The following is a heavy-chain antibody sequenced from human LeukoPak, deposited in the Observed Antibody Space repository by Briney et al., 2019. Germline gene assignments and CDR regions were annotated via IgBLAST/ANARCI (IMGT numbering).Heavy chain of an antibody. CDR1: GFAFSSYW. Sequence: GGSLRLSCAASGFAFSSYWMNWVRQAPGKGLEWVANIKEDGGEKKYVDSVKGRFTISRDNAKNSLYLQMTSLRVEDTAVYYCARGVWFGESLGSGADYWGQGIMVTVSS. V-gene: IGHV3-7*01. CDR3: ARGVWFGESLGSGADY. D-gene: IGHD3-10*01. J-gene: IGHJ4*02. CDR2: IKEDGGEK.